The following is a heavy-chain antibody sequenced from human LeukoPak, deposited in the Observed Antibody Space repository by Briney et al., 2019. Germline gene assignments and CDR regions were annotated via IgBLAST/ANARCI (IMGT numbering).Heavy chain of an antibody. J-gene: IGHJ4*02. V-gene: IGHV3-48*04. CDR1: GFTFSSHA. D-gene: IGHD2-15*01. Sequence: GGSLRLSCAASGFTFSSHAMNWVRQAPGKGLEWVSYISSSGSTMYYADSVKGRFTISRDNAKNSLYLQMNSLRAEDTAVYYCARDMGGYCSGGSCYSLDYWGQGTLVTVSS. CDR2: ISSSGSTM. CDR3: ARDMGGYCSGGSCYSLDY.